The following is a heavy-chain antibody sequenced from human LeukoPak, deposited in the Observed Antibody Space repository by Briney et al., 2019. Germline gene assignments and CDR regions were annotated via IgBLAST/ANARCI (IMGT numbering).Heavy chain of an antibody. V-gene: IGHV4-59*12. CDR3: ARDPNWNDVGY. J-gene: IGHJ4*02. Sequence: SETLSLTCTVSGGSISSYYWSWIRQPPGKGLEWIGYIYYSGSTNYNPSLKSRVTMSLDTSKNQFSLNLTSVSATDTAVYYCARDPNWNDVGYWGQGTLVTVSS. CDR2: IYYSGST. D-gene: IGHD1-20*01. CDR1: GGSISSYY.